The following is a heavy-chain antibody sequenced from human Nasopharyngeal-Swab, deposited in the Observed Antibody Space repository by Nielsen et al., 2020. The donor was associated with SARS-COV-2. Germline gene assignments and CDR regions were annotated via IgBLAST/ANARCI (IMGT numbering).Heavy chain of an antibody. J-gene: IGHJ6*02. V-gene: IGHV3-7*01. CDR2: IKQDGSEK. CDR3: AVYYYGSGSYPWGFFGYYYYGMDV. Sequence: GESLKISCAASGFTFSSYWMSWVRQAPGKGLEWVANIKQDGSEKYYADSVKGRFTISRDNSKNTLYLQMNSLRAEDTAVYYCAVYYYGSGSYPWGFFGYYYYGMDVWGQGTTVTVSS. D-gene: IGHD3-10*01. CDR1: GFTFSSYW.